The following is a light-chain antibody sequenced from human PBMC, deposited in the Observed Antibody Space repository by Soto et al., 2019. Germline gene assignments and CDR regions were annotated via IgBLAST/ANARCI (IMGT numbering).Light chain of an antibody. CDR2: GAS. V-gene: IGKV3-20*01. Sequence: EIVLTQSPGTLSLSPGDRATLSCSASQSVSSSDLAWYQQKPGQAPRLLIYGASTRATGIPDRFSGSGSGTDFTLTISRLEPEDFAVYYCQQYGGSPLYTFGQGTKLEIK. CDR3: QQYGGSPLYT. J-gene: IGKJ2*01. CDR1: QSVSSSD.